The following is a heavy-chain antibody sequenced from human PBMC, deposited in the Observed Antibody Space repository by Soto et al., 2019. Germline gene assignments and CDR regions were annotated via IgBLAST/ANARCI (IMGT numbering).Heavy chain of an antibody. Sequence: SETLSLTCTLSGDSIPWTSCYWGWIREPPGKGLDWIGDVYYSGSTYYNPSLKSRLTMSIDTSKGQFSLKMTSVTAADTGVYYCARLTSRRAAASPGRSNWMEPWGPGTLVTASS. D-gene: IGHD6-25*01. CDR3: ARLTSRRAAASPGRSNWMEP. CDR2: VYYSGST. CDR1: GDSIPWTSCY. J-gene: IGHJ5*02. V-gene: IGHV4-39*01.